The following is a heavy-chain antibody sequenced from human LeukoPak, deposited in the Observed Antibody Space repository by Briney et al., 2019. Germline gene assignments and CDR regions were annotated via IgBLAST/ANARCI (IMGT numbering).Heavy chain of an antibody. CDR1: VGSISSGSYY. J-gene: IGHJ4*02. V-gene: IGHV4-61*02. CDR3: ARDWGLYYFDY. Sequence: SETLSLTCTVPVGSISSGSYYWSWVRQPAGKGLEWIGRIYITGSTNFNPSLKSRVTISVDTSKNQFSLNLTSVTAADTAVYYCARDWGLYYFDYWGQGTLVTVSS. CDR2: IYITGST. D-gene: IGHD3-16*01.